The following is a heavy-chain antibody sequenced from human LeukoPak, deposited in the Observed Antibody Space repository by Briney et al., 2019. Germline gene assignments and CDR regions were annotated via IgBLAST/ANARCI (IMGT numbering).Heavy chain of an antibody. Sequence: PSQTLSLTCAVSGGSISSGGYSWSWIRQPPGKGLEWIGYIYHSGSTYYNPSLKSRVTISVDTSKNQFSLKLSSVTAADTAVYYCARGPPYDYVWGSYRPFRGHFDYWGQGTLVTVSS. V-gene: IGHV4-30-2*01. CDR2: IYHSGST. CDR3: ARGPPYDYVWGSYRPFRGHFDY. J-gene: IGHJ4*02. D-gene: IGHD3-16*02. CDR1: GGSISSGGYS.